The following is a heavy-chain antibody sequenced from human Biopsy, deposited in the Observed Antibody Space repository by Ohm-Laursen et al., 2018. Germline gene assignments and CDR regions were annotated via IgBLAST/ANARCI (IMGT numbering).Heavy chain of an antibody. J-gene: IGHJ4*02. D-gene: IGHD3-22*01. Sequence: SLRLSCAASGFNFDTYAMSWVRQAPGRGLEWVSIISPSSAYTYYGDSVKGRFTISRDNSRNILYLQMNSLRAEDTAIYYCAKDWTSQYYYDTMDDYWGQGTLVTVSS. V-gene: IGHV3-23*01. CDR2: ISPSSAYT. CDR1: GFNFDTYA. CDR3: AKDWTSQYYYDTMDDY.